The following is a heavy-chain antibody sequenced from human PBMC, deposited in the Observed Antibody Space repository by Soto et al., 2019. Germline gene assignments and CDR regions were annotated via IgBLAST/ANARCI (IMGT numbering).Heavy chain of an antibody. CDR2: IYYSGST. D-gene: IGHD3-10*01. V-gene: IGHV4-61*01. J-gene: IGHJ5*02. CDR1: GGSVSSGSYY. CDR3: ARASTYSGQGSYKDWLDT. Sequence: SSETLSLTCTVSGGSVSSGSYYWSWIRQPPGKGLEWIGYIYYSGSTNYNPSLKSRVTISVDTSKNQFSLKLSSVTAADTAVYYCARASTYSGQGSYKDWLDTWGRGTLVTVSS.